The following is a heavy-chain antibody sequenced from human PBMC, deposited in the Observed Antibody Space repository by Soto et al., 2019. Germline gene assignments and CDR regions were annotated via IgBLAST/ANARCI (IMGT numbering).Heavy chain of an antibody. V-gene: IGHV3-33*01. Sequence: GGSLRLSCAASGFTFSSYGMHWVRQAPGKGLEWVAVIWYDGSNKYYADSVKGRFTISRDNSKNTLYLQMNSLRAEDTAVYYCARDAPSPIVGATTDYWGHGTLVTVPS. CDR2: IWYDGSNK. D-gene: IGHD1-26*01. J-gene: IGHJ4*01. CDR1: GFTFSSYG. CDR3: ARDAPSPIVGATTDY.